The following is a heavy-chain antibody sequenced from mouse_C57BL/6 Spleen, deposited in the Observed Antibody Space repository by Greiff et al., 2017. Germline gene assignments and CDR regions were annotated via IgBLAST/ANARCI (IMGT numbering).Heavy chain of an antibody. CDR2: IHPTSGST. D-gene: IGHD1-1*01. CDR3: ARSTTVVCTYWYFDV. J-gene: IGHJ1*03. CDR1: GYTFTSYW. Sequence: QVQLQQPGAELVKPGASVKLSCKASGYTFTSYWMHWVKQRPGQGLEWIGMIHPTSGSTNYNEKFKSKATLTVDKSSSTAYMQLSSLTSEDSAVYYCARSTTVVCTYWYFDVWGTGTTVTVSS. V-gene: IGHV1-64*01.